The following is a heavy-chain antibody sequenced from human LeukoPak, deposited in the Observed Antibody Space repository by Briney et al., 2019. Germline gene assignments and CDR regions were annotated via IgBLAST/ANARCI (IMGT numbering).Heavy chain of an antibody. CDR2: ISSSSSYI. CDR3: ARVPSGHYGSGSYYDY. CDR1: GFTFSSYA. J-gene: IGHJ4*02. Sequence: GGSLRLSCAASGFTFSSYAMSWVRQAPGKGLEWVSSISSSSSYIYYADSVKGRFTISRDNAKNSLYLQMNSLRAEDTAVYYCARVPSGHYGSGSYYDYWGQGTLVTVSS. D-gene: IGHD3-10*01. V-gene: IGHV3-21*01.